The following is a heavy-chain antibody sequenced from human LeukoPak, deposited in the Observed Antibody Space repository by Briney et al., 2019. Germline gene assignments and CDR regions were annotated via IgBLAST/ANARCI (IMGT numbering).Heavy chain of an antibody. Sequence: GGSLRLSCAASGFTFSSYGMHGLRQAPGKGLEWVAFIRYDGSNKYYADSVKGRFPISRDNSKNTLYLQMNSLRAEDTAVYYCAKSYGSGIYYYYMDVWGKGTTVTVSS. CDR2: IRYDGSNK. V-gene: IGHV3-30*02. CDR3: AKSYGSGIYYYYMDV. D-gene: IGHD3-10*01. J-gene: IGHJ6*03. CDR1: GFTFSSYG.